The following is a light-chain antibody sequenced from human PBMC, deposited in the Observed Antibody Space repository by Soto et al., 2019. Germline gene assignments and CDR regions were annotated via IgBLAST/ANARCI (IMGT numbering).Light chain of an antibody. J-gene: IGKJ4*02. CDR2: EAS. CDR1: QSISSN. Sequence: EIVMTQSPATLSVSPGERATLSCRASQSISSNFAWYQQKPGQAPRLLIYEASTRATGIPARFSGSGSGTEMILSNGSPQTGDFGVYFWQQYNHWLTLGGGTKEEIK. CDR3: QQYNHWLT. V-gene: IGKV3D-15*01.